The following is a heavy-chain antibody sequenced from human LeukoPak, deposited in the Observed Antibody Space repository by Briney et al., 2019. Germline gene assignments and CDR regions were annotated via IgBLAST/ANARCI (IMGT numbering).Heavy chain of an antibody. CDR3: ARSRFYFDY. CDR1: GFTFSTYW. CDR2: IKPDGSEK. J-gene: IGHJ4*02. Sequence: GGSLRLSCAASGFTFSTYWMGWVRQAPGKGLEWVAKIKPDGSEKDHVDSVKGRFTISRDNAKNSLYLQLNSLRAEDTAVYYCARSRFYFDYWGQGTLVIVSS. V-gene: IGHV3-7*01.